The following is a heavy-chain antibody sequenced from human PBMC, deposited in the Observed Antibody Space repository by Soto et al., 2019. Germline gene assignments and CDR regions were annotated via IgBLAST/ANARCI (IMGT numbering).Heavy chain of an antibody. CDR1: GDTFTFYS. Sequence: QVQLVQSGAEVKRPGSSVKVSCKASGDTFTFYSINWVRQAPGLGLEWMGRINPILSMSNYAQRFQGRVTMTADKSTSTAYMELSSPRSEDTATYYCASSYGSGYRAFDYWGQGALVTVSS. J-gene: IGHJ4*02. V-gene: IGHV1-69*02. CDR2: INPILSMS. CDR3: ASSYGSGYRAFDY. D-gene: IGHD3-10*01.